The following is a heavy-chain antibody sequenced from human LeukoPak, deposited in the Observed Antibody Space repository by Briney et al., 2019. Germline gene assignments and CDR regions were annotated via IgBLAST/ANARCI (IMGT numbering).Heavy chain of an antibody. CDR2: VYYSGST. D-gene: IGHD6-13*01. J-gene: IGHJ4*02. CDR3: ARNRAAAGDFDY. Sequence: SETLSLTCTVSGGSISSTNYYWGWIRQPPGKGLEWIGSVYYSGSTYYNPSLKSRVTISVDTSKNQLSLKLSSVTAADTAVYYCARNRAAAGDFDYWGQGTLVTVSS. V-gene: IGHV4-39*07. CDR1: GGSISSTNYY.